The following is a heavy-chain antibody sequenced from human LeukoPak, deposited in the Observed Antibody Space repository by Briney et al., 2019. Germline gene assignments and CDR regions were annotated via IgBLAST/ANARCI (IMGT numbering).Heavy chain of an antibody. Sequence: PSETLSLTCTVSGGSISSYYWSWIRQPPGKGLEWIGEINHSGSTNYNPSLKSRVTISVDTSKNQFSLKLSSVTAADTAVYYCARAGYSSRGNLDYWGQGTLVTVSS. CDR3: ARAGYSSRGNLDY. V-gene: IGHV4-34*01. J-gene: IGHJ4*02. D-gene: IGHD6-13*01. CDR1: GGSISSYY. CDR2: INHSGST.